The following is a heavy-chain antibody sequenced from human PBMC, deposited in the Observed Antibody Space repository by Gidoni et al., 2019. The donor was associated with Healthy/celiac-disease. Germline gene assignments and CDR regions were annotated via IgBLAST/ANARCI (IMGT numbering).Heavy chain of an antibody. CDR2: IYYSGST. D-gene: IGHD6-13*01. V-gene: IGHV4-39*01. CDR1: GGSISSSSYY. Sequence: QLQLQESGPGLVTPSETLSLTCTVSGGSISSSSYYWGWIRQPPGKGLEWIGSIYYSGSTSYNPSLKSRVTISVDTSKNQFSLKLSSVTAADTAVYYCARLIRVAAAGSWFDPWGQGTLVTVSS. CDR3: ARLIRVAAAGSWFDP. J-gene: IGHJ5*02.